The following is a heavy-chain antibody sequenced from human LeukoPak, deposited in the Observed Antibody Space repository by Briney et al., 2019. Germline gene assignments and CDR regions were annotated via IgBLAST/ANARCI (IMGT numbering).Heavy chain of an antibody. Sequence: SETLSLTCAVYGGSFSGYYWSWIRQPPGKGLEWLGEINHSGSTNYNPYLKSRVTISVDTSNNQFSLKLSSLPAADTAVYYCARGPDFYDFWSGYWDYWGQGTLVTVSS. CDR3: ARGPDFYDFWSGYWDY. CDR2: INHSGST. D-gene: IGHD3-3*01. CDR1: GGSFSGYY. J-gene: IGHJ4*02. V-gene: IGHV4-34*01.